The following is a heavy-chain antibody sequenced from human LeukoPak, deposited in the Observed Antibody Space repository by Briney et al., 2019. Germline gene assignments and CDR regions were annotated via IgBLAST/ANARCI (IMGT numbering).Heavy chain of an antibody. D-gene: IGHD3-10*01. V-gene: IGHV3-9*01. CDR3: AKGYGSGSFDY. CDR1: GFTFYDYA. Sequence: GGSLRLSCAASGFTFYDYAMHWVRHAPGKGLEWVSGISWNSGSIGYADSVKGRFTISRDNAKNSLYLQMNSLRAEDPALYYCAKGYGSGSFDYWGQGTLVTVSS. CDR2: ISWNSGSI. J-gene: IGHJ4*02.